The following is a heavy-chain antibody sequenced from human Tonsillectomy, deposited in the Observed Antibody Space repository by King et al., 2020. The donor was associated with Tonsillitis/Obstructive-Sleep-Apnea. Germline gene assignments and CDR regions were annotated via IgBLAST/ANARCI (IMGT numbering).Heavy chain of an antibody. Sequence: QVQLQQWGAGLLKPSETLSLTCAVYGGSFSGYYWSWIRQPPGKGLEWIGEINHSGTTTYNPSLKSRITISVDTSKNQFSLQLTSVTAADTAVYYCARGPKGYYYYYMDVWDKGTTVTVSS. CDR1: GGSFSGYY. V-gene: IGHV4-34*01. CDR3: ARGPKGYYYYYMDV. CDR2: INHSGTT. J-gene: IGHJ6*03.